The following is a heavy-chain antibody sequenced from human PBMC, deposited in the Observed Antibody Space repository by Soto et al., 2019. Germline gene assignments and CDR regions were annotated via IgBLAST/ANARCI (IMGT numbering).Heavy chain of an antibody. Sequence: QGQLVQSGAEVKKPGASVKVSCKASGYTFNKYSISWVRQAPGQGLEWMGWISASNGNTDCAQKFQGRVTMAIDTSTSTAYMELWSLRSDDTAVFYCTRGHGDFAGDFDYWGQGTLVTVSS. CDR2: ISASNGNT. CDR3: TRGHGDFAGDFDY. D-gene: IGHD4-17*01. J-gene: IGHJ4*02. V-gene: IGHV1-18*04. CDR1: GYTFNKYS.